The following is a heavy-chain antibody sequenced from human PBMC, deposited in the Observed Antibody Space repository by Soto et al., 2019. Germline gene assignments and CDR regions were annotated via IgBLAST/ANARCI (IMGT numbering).Heavy chain of an antibody. Sequence: QVQLVQSGVEVKKPGASVKVSCKASGYTFTTYGISWVRQAPGQGLEWMGWISPYDGDTNYADTLQGRVTLTTDTSTTTAYMELRSLRSDDTAMSYCARDHGGSYQADSFDPWGQGTLVIVSS. V-gene: IGHV1-18*01. J-gene: IGHJ5*02. D-gene: IGHD1-26*01. CDR1: GYTFTTYG. CDR2: ISPYDGDT. CDR3: ARDHGGSYQADSFDP.